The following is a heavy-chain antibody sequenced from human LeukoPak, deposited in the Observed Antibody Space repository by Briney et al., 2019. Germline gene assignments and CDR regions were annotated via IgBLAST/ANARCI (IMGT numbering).Heavy chain of an antibody. CDR2: IKQDGSEK. D-gene: IGHD5-18*01. CDR3: AGGLTTWIRYYYYYMDV. J-gene: IGHJ6*03. CDR1: GFTFSSYW. Sequence: GGSLRLSCAASGFTFSSYWMSWVRQAPGKGLEWVANIKQDGSEKYYVDSVKGRFTISRDNAKNSPYLQMNSLRAEDTAVYYCAGGLTTWIRYYYYYMDVWGKGTTVTVSS. V-gene: IGHV3-7*04.